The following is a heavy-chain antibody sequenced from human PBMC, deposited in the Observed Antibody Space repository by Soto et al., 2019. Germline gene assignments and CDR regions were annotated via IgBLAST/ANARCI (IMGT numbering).Heavy chain of an antibody. J-gene: IGHJ6*02. V-gene: IGHV3-30-3*01. Sequence: LRLSCAASGVTFSSYAMHWFRQAPGKGLEWVGVISYDGSKKYYAESAKCRFTISRDNSKNTLYLHMNSLRAEDTSVYYCARDRAARKTYYYYYYGMDXWGQGTSFTVS. CDR3: ARDRAARKTYYYYYYGMDX. D-gene: IGHD6-6*01. CDR2: ISYDGSKK. CDR1: GVTFSSYA.